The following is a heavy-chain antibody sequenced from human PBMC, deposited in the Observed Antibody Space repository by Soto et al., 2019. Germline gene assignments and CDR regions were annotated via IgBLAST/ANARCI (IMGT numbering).Heavy chain of an antibody. J-gene: IGHJ6*02. CDR1: GGSISSGGYS. CDR3: ARDYYGMDV. CDR2: TYQSGSA. V-gene: IGHV4-30-2*06. Sequence: SETLSLTCTVSGGSISSGGYSWTWIRQSPGKGLEWIGYTYQSGSAYYNPSLKSRVTISVDRSKNQFSLNLASVTAADTAVYYCARDYYGMDVWGQGTTVTVSS.